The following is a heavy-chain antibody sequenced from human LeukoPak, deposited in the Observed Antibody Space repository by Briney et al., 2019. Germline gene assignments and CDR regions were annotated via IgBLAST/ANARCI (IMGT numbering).Heavy chain of an antibody. CDR1: GGTFSNYG. V-gene: IGHV1-69*13. J-gene: IGHJ4*02. D-gene: IGHD5-18*01. CDR2: IIPIFGTA. CDR3: ARGSSGNTDMATPFAY. Sequence: GASVKVSCKASGGTFSNYGINWVRQAPGQGLEWMGGIIPIFGTAKYQQKFQGRVTITADESTSTAYMSLSTLRFEDTAVYYCARGSSGNTDMATPFAYWGQGTLVTVSS.